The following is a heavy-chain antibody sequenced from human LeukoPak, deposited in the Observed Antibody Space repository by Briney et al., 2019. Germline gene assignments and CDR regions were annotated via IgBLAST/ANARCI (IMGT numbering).Heavy chain of an antibody. J-gene: IGHJ1*01. CDR1: GFIFPNAW. CDR2: IKNKNSGRTT. CDR3: VTDGGLLPSSFTY. V-gene: IGHV3-15*01. Sequence: KSGGSLRLSCAASGFIFPNAWIHWVRQAPGKGLEWVGRIKNKNSGRTTNYIAPVKGRFTISRDDSRNTLYLEMDSLKTEDTAVYYCVTDGGLLPSSFTYWGQGTLVTVSS. D-gene: IGHD3-16*01.